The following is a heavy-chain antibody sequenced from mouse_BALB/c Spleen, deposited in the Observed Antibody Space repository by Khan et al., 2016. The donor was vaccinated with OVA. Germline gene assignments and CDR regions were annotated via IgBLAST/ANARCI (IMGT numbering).Heavy chain of an antibody. CDR3: ASSNYYGSSLYAMDY. CDR2: IAPGSGSS. V-gene: IGHV1S41*01. CDR1: GYTFTSFW. D-gene: IGHD1-1*01. J-gene: IGHJ4*01. Sequence: DLVKPGASVNLSCKASGYTFTSFWINWIKQRPGQGLEWLGRIAPGSGSSSYNELFKVKATLNVDTSSSTAYIQLSSLSSEDSAVYFCASSNYYGSSLYAMDYWGQGTSVTVSS.